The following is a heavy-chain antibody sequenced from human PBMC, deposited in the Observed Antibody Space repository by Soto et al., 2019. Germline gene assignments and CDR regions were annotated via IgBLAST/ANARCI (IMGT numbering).Heavy chain of an antibody. Sequence: GGSLRLSCAASGFTLSSYGMHWVRQAPGKGLEWVAVIWYDGSIEYYADSVKGRLTISRDNSKNTLYLQMNSLRAEDTAVYYCARDKTIPAAGPFDYWGQGTLVTSPQ. J-gene: IGHJ4*02. D-gene: IGHD6-13*01. V-gene: IGHV3-33*01. CDR3: ARDKTIPAAGPFDY. CDR1: GFTLSSYG. CDR2: IWYDGSIE.